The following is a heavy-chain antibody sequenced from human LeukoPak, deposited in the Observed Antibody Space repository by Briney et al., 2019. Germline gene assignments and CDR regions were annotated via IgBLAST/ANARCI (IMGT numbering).Heavy chain of an antibody. V-gene: IGHV4-59*01. CDR2: IYYSGST. CDR1: GGSISNYY. Sequence: SETLSLTCTVSGGSISNYYWSWIRQPPGKGLEWIGYIYYSGSTNYNPSLKSRVTISVDTSKNQFSLKLSSVTAADTAVYYCASSRGHLYYFDYWGQGTLVTVSS. J-gene: IGHJ4*02. CDR3: ASSRGHLYYFDY.